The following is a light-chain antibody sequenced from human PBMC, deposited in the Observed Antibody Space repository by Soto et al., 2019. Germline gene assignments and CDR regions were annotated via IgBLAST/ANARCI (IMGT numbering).Light chain of an antibody. J-gene: IGLJ2*01. Sequence: QSALTQPASVSGSPGQSITISCTGTSSDIGGYNYVSWYQQHPGKAPQLMIYDVSNRPSWLSNRFSGSKSGNTASLTISGLQAEDAADYYCSSYTTISTVVFGGGTQLTVL. V-gene: IGLV2-14*03. CDR2: DVS. CDR3: SSYTTISTVV. CDR1: SSDIGGYNY.